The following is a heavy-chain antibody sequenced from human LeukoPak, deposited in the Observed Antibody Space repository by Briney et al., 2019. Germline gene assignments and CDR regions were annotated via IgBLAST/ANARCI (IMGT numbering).Heavy chain of an antibody. V-gene: IGHV4-61*08. Sequence: SETLSLTCAVSGGSDSSGGDDWSWIRQPPGKGLEWIGYIYYSGSTNYNPSLKSRVTISVDTSKNHFSLKLSSVTAADTAVYYCARPWLGAFDYWGQGTLVTVSS. CDR1: GGSDSSGGDD. D-gene: IGHD5-12*01. J-gene: IGHJ4*02. CDR2: IYYSGST. CDR3: ARPWLGAFDY.